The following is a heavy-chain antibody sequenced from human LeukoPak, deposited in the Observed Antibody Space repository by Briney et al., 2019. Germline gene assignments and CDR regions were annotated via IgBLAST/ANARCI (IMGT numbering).Heavy chain of an antibody. CDR2: IYYSGNT. V-gene: IGHV4-59*01. D-gene: IGHD3-10*01. Sequence: PSETLSLTCTVSGGSISSYYWSWIRQPPGRGLERIGYIYYSGNTNYNPSLKSRVTISVDTSKNQFSLKLNSVTAADTAMYYCARTMVRGVTRSYYFDYWDQGTLDTVSS. CDR3: ARTMVRGVTRSYYFDY. J-gene: IGHJ4*02. CDR1: GGSISSYY.